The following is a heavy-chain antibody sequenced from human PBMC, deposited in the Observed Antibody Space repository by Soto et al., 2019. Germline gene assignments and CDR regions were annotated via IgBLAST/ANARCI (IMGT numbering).Heavy chain of an antibody. D-gene: IGHD5-12*01. J-gene: IGHJ6*02. V-gene: IGHV3-30-3*01. CDR3: ASGGGGDIVATMSGMDV. CDR1: GFTFSSYA. CDR2: ISYDGSNK. Sequence: QVQLVESGGGVVQPGRSLRLSCAASGFTFSSYAMHWVRQAPGKGLEWVAVISYDGSNKYYADSVKGRFTISRDISKNTLYVQMNSLRAEDTAVYYCASGGGGDIVATMSGMDVWGQGTTVTVSS.